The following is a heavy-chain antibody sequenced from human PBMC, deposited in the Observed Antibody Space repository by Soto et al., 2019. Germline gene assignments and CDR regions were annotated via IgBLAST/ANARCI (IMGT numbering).Heavy chain of an antibody. CDR1: GYTFTSYA. J-gene: IGHJ5*02. Sequence: QVQLVQSGAEVKKPGASVKVSCKASGYTFTSYAMHWVRQAPGQRLEWMGWINAGNGNTKYSQKFQGRVTITRDTSASTAYMELSGLRSEDTAVYYCASRYCSGGSCSEDWFDPWGQGTLVTVSS. D-gene: IGHD2-15*01. CDR2: INAGNGNT. CDR3: ASRYCSGGSCSEDWFDP. V-gene: IGHV1-3*01.